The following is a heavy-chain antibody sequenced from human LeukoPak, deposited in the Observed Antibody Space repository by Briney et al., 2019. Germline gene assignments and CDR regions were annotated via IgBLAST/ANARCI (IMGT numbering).Heavy chain of an antibody. CDR3: ARVPATYDFWSGSYYYYYMDV. CDR2: IYSGGST. CDR1: GFTVSSNY. V-gene: IGHV3-66*01. Sequence: GSLRLSCAASGFTVSSNYMSWVRQAPGKGLGWVSVIYSGGSTYYADSVKGRFTISRDNSKNTLYLQMNSLRAEDTAVYYCARVPATYDFWSGSYYYYYMDVWGKGTTVTVSS. D-gene: IGHD3-3*01. J-gene: IGHJ6*03.